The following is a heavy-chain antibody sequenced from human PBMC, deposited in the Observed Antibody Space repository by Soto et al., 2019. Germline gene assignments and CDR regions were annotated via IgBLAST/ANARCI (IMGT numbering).Heavy chain of an antibody. CDR3: AGTYHYDSGGKTYFYYGMDV. CDR2: IIPMLDSA. D-gene: IGHD3-22*01. CDR1: GGTFDNYA. V-gene: IGHV1-69*12. J-gene: IGHJ6*02. Sequence: QVQLVQSGAEVKKPGSSVKVSCKASGGTFDNYAITWVRQAHGQGLEWMGGIIPMLDSANYAEKFQGRVPMSADESTTTAYMEVSSMRAEDTAVYYCAGTYHYDSGGKTYFYYGMDVGGQGTPVTVSS.